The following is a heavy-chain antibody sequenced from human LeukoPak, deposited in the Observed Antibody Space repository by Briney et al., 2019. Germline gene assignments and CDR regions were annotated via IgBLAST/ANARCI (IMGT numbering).Heavy chain of an antibody. CDR1: GYTFTSYG. CDR3: ARVKSYYYDTSDKDAFDI. CDR2: MNPNSGNT. V-gene: IGHV1-8*02. D-gene: IGHD3-22*01. Sequence: ASVKVSCKASGYTFTSYGISWVRQAPGQGLEWMGWMNPNSGNTGYAQKFQGRVTMTRNTSISTAYMELSSLRSEDTAVYYCARVKSYYYDTSDKDAFDIWGQGTMVTVSS. J-gene: IGHJ3*02.